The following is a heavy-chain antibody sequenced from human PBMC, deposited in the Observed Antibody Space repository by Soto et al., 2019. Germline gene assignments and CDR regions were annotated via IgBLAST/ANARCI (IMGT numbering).Heavy chain of an antibody. V-gene: IGHV3-30*18. CDR2: ISYDGSNK. D-gene: IGHD4-17*01. CDR1: GFTFSSYC. J-gene: IGHJ5*02. CDR3: AKEYAVTTGLLGWFDP. Sequence: PGGALRLFCAASGFTFSSYCMHWVRQAPGKGLEWLAVISYDGSNKYYADSVKGRFTISRDNSKNRLYLQMNSLRAEDTAVYYCAKEYAVTTGLLGWFDPWGQRTLVTVSS.